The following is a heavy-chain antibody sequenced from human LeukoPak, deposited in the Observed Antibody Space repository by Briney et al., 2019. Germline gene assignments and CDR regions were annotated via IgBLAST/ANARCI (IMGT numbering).Heavy chain of an antibody. J-gene: IGHJ3*02. Sequence: GGSLRLSCAATGFTASSNYMIWVRQAPGKGLEWVSVIYSGGSTYYAHSVKGRFTISRDNSKNTLYLQMNSLRAEDTAVYYCARGRVNAFDIWGQGTMVTVSS. CDR2: IYSGGST. D-gene: IGHD2-8*01. V-gene: IGHV3-66*01. CDR1: GFTASSNY. CDR3: ARGRVNAFDI.